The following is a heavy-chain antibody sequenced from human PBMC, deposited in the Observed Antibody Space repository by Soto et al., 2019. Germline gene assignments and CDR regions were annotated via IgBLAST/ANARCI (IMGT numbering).Heavy chain of an antibody. Sequence: SATQSLTCTVSGGSIRSGGYYWSWVRQSPRRGLEWIGNIYYSGSTYYNPSLKSRLTISVDTSKNQFSLNLSSVTPEDTAVYYCTGITWFRGMDVWGQGTPVTVSS. J-gene: IGHJ6*02. D-gene: IGHD3-10*01. CDR2: IYYSGST. CDR1: GGSIRSGGYY. V-gene: IGHV4-31*03. CDR3: TGITWFRGMDV.